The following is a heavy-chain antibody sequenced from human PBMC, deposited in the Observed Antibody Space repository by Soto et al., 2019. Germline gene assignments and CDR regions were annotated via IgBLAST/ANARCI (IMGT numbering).Heavy chain of an antibody. D-gene: IGHD2-21*02. CDR2: MYNTGST. Sequence: QVRLQESGPGLVKPSETLSLTCTVSGGSISSYYWSWIRQPPGKGLEWIGYMYNTGSTIYNPSLKSRVTISVDTSKNTFSLKLNSVTAADTAVYYCARDLWGYCGADCYPLDVWGQGTTVTVSS. CDR1: GGSISSYY. V-gene: IGHV4-59*01. J-gene: IGHJ6*02. CDR3: ARDLWGYCGADCYPLDV.